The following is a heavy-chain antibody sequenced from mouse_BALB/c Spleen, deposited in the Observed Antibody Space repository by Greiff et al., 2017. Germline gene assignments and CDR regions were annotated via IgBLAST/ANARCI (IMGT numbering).Heavy chain of an antibody. D-gene: IGHD3-2*01. CDR2: IWGGGST. CDR3: ARKKSLDSSGTWGFAY. V-gene: IGHV2-6-4*01. Sequence: VMLVESGPGLVAPSQSLSITCTVSGFSLSRYSVHWVRQPPGKGLEWLGMIWGGGSTDYNSALKSRLSISKDNSKSQVFLKMNSLQTDDTAMYYCARKKSLDSSGTWGFAYWGQGTLVTVSA. J-gene: IGHJ3*01. CDR1: GFSLSRYS.